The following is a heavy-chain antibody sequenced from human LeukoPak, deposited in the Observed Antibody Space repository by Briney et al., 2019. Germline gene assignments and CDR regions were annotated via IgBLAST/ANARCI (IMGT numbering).Heavy chain of an antibody. CDR2: ISYDGSNK. J-gene: IGHJ6*02. CDR1: GFTFSSYA. V-gene: IGHV3-30-3*01. D-gene: IGHD2/OR15-2a*01. CDR3: ARDLMTFYYDYYYGMDV. Sequence: GGSLRLSCAASGFTFSSYAMHWVRQAPGKGLEWVAVISYDGSNKYYADSVKGRFTISRDNSKNTLYLQMNSLRAEDTAVYYCARDLMTFYYDYYYGMDVWGQGTTVTVSS.